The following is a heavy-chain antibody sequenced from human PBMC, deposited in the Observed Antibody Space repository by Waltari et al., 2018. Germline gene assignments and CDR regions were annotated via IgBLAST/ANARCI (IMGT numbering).Heavy chain of an antibody. CDR1: GFTFDDYA. D-gene: IGHD3-10*01. V-gene: IGHV3-9*01. Sequence: EVQLVESGGGLVQPGRSLRLSCAASGFTFDDYAMHWVRQAPGKGLEWVSGISWNSGSIGYADSVKGRFTISRDNAKNSLYLQMNSLRAEDTALYYCAKDMGPGFGEVWFDPWGQGTLVTVSS. J-gene: IGHJ5*02. CDR3: AKDMGPGFGEVWFDP. CDR2: ISWNSGSI.